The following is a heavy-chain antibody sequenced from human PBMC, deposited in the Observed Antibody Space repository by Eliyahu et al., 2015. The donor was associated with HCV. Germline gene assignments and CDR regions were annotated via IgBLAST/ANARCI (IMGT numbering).Heavy chain of an antibody. CDR1: GFTFDDYA. J-gene: IGHJ5*02. V-gene: IGHV3-9*01. CDR3: AKDGGPARHVVAATPNWFDP. CDR2: ISWNSGSI. Sequence: EVQLVESGGGLVQPGRSLRLSCAASGFTFDDYAMHWVRQAPGKGLEWVSGISWNSGSIGYADSVKGRFTISRDNAKNSLYLQMNSLRAEDTALYYCAKDGGPARHVVAATPNWFDPWGQGTLVTVSS. D-gene: IGHD2-15*01.